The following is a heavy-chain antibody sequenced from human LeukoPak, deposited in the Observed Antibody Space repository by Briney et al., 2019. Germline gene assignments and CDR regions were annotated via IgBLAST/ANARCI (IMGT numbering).Heavy chain of an antibody. CDR2: INPNSGGT. D-gene: IGHD3-10*01. Sequence: ASVKVSCKASGYTFTGYYMHWVRQAPGQGLEWMGWINPNSGGTNYAQKFQGRVTMTRDTSISTAYMELSRLRSDDTAVYYCARDFMAGSGSYTNWFDPWGQGTLVTVSS. CDR1: GYTFTGYY. J-gene: IGHJ5*02. V-gene: IGHV1-2*02. CDR3: ARDFMAGSGSYTNWFDP.